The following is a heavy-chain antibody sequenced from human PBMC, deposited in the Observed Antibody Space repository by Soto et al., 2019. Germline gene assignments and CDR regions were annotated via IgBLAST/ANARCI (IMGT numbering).Heavy chain of an antibody. CDR3: ARANYDILTGYSLPMDV. Sequence: SETLSLTCTVSGGSISSYYWSWIRQPPWKGLEWIGYIYYSGSTNYNPSLKSRVTISVETSKNQFSLKLSSVTAADTAVYYCARANYDILTGYSLPMDVWGQGTSVTVSS. CDR1: GGSISSYY. CDR2: IYYSGST. J-gene: IGHJ6*02. D-gene: IGHD3-9*01. V-gene: IGHV4-59*01.